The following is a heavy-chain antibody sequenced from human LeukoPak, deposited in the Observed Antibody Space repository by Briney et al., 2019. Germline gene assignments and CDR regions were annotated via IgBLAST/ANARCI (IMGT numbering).Heavy chain of an antibody. CDR2: IYYSGST. CDR1: GGSISSSSYY. V-gene: IGHV4-39*07. J-gene: IGHJ3*02. Sequence: PSETLSLTCTVSGGSISSSSYYWGWIRQPPGKGLEWIGSIYYSGSTYYNPSLKSRVTISVDTSKNQFSLKLSSVTAADTAVYYCARERKHLRGSYSKHHAFDIWGQGTMVTVSS. D-gene: IGHD1-26*01. CDR3: ARERKHLRGSYSKHHAFDI.